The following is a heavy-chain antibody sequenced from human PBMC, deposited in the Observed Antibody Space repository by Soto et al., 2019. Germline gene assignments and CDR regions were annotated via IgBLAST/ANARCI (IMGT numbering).Heavy chain of an antibody. J-gene: IGHJ4*02. D-gene: IGHD3-22*01. V-gene: IGHV3-30*18. CDR1: GFTFSSYG. Sequence: QVQLVESGGGVVQPGRSLRLSCAASGFTFSSYGMHWVRQAPGKGLEWVAGISYDGSNKYYADSVKGRFTISRDNSKNTLYLQMNSLRDEDTAVYYRAKDPEGDNMIVLVNSFHYWGQGTLVTVS. CDR2: ISYDGSNK. CDR3: AKDPEGDNMIVLVNSFHY.